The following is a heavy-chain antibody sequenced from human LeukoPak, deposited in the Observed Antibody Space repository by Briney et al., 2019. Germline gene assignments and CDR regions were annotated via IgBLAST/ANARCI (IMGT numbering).Heavy chain of an antibody. CDR2: IYYSGST. V-gene: IGHV4-59*08. CDR3: ARNGLPYYFDY. Sequence: SETLSLTCTVSGGSISSYYWSWIRQPPGKGLEWIGYIYYSGSTNYNPSLKSRVTISVDTPKNQFSLKLSSVTAADTAVYYCARNGLPYYFDYWGQGTLVTVSS. CDR1: GGSISSYY. D-gene: IGHD2-8*01. J-gene: IGHJ4*02.